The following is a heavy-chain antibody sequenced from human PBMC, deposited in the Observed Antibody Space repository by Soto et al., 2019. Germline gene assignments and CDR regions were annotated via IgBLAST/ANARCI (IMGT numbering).Heavy chain of an antibody. CDR3: GRGGSNACFDI. J-gene: IGHJ4*02. CDR2: INAGNGNT. CDR1: GYTFTNYA. D-gene: IGHD3-10*01. Sequence: GASVKVSCKASGYTFTNYAMHWVRQAPGQRLEWMGWINAGNGNTKYSQKFQGRVTITRDTSASTAYMELSSLRSEDTAVYYCGRGGSNACFDIWGQGALVTVSS. V-gene: IGHV1-3*01.